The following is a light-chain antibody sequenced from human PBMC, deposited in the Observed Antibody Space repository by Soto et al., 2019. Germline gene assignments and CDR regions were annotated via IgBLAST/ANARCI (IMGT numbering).Light chain of an antibody. CDR3: SSYAGNNIFYV. CDR2: EVS. J-gene: IGLJ1*01. Sequence: QSALAQPPSASGSPGQSVTISCAGTSNDVGGYNFVSWYQQHPGKAPKLIIFEVSKRPSGVPDRFSGSKFGNTASLTVSGLLAEDEADYYCSSYAGNNIFYVFGTGTKVTVL. CDR1: SNDVGGYNF. V-gene: IGLV2-8*01.